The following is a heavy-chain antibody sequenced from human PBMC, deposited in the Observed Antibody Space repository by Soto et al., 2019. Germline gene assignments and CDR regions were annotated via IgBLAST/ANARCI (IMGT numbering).Heavy chain of an antibody. Sequence: QVQLVQSGAEVKKPGSSVKVSCKASGGTFSSYTISWVRQAPGQGLEWMGRIIPILGIANYAQKFQGRVTIVAXXSTSTAYMELSSLRSEDTAVYYCARDRVAAAGTGYWGQGTLVTVSS. D-gene: IGHD6-13*01. CDR2: IIPILGIA. V-gene: IGHV1-69*08. CDR1: GGTFSSYT. CDR3: ARDRVAAAGTGY. J-gene: IGHJ4*02.